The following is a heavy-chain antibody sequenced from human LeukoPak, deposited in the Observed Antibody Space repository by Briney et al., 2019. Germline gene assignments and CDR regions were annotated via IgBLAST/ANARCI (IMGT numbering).Heavy chain of an antibody. CDR1: GGTFSSYA. J-gene: IGHJ5*02. D-gene: IGHD3-10*01. CDR3: AFGEFGVFWFDP. CDR2: IIPIFGTA. Sequence: SVKVSCKASGGTFSSYAISWVRQAPGQGLEWMGRIIPIFGTANYAQKFQGRVTITTDESTSTAYMELSSLRSEDTAVYYCAFGEFGVFWFDPPGQGTLITVSS. V-gene: IGHV1-69*05.